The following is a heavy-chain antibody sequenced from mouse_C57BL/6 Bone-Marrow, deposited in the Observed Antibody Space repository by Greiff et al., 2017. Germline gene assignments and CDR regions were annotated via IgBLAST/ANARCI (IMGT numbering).Heavy chain of an antibody. CDR1: GYTFTDYY. CDR2: IYPGSGNT. Sequence: QVQLKESGAELVRPGASVKLSCKASGYTFTDYYINWVKQRPGQGLEWIARIYPGSGNTYYNEKFKGKATLTAEKSSSTAYMQLSSLTSEDSAVYFCARGIYYGAYWGQGTLVTVSA. V-gene: IGHV1-76*01. CDR3: ARGIYYGAY. J-gene: IGHJ3*01. D-gene: IGHD2-1*01.